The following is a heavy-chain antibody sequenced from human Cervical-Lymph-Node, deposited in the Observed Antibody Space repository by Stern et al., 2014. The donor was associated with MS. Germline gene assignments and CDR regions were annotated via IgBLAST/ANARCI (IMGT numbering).Heavy chain of an antibody. V-gene: IGHV4-34*01. CDR3: ARGPYYFDGSGYNY. J-gene: IGHJ4*02. Sequence: VQLQQWGAGLLKPSETLSLTCAVSGGSFSGYSWTWIRQSPEKGLELIGQIDHSGSAKYNPSLKSRVTMSVDTSNTQFSLKLSSVTAADTAVYYCARGPYYFDGSGYNYWGQGTQVTVSS. CDR2: IDHSGSA. D-gene: IGHD3-22*01. CDR1: GGSFSGYS.